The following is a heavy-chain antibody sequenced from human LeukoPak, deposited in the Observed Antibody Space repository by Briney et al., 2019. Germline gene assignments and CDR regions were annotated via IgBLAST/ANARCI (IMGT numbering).Heavy chain of an antibody. J-gene: IGHJ4*02. D-gene: IGHD4-11*01. V-gene: IGHV3-30*02. CDR3: AKDRSGLPDY. CDR2: IRYDGSNK. Sequence: AGGSLRPSCGASGFTFSSYGMHWVRQAPGKGLEWVAFIRYDGSNKYYADSVKGRFTISRDNSKNTLYLQMNSLRAEDTAVYYCAKDRSGLPDYWGQGTLVTVSS. CDR1: GFTFSSYG.